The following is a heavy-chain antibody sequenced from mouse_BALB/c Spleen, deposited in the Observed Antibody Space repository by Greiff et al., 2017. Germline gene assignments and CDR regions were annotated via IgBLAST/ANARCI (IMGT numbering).Heavy chain of an antibody. D-gene: IGHD1-1*01. Sequence: VQLQQSGPGLVKPSQSLSLTCSVTGYSITSGYYWNWLLQFPGNKLEWMGYISYDGSNNYNPSLEKRISITRDTSMNQFFLKLNSVTTEDTATYYCARGYGSDSFYWYFDVWGAGTTVTVSS. J-gene: IGHJ1*01. CDR2: ISYDGSN. CDR1: GYSITSGYY. CDR3: ARGYGSDSFYWYFDV. V-gene: IGHV3-6*02.